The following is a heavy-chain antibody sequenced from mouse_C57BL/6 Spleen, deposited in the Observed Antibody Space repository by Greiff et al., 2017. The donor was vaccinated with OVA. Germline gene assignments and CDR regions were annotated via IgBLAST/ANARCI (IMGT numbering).Heavy chain of an antibody. CDR3: ARGYDGYVPNY. Sequence: VQLQQPGAELVMPGASVKLSCKASGYTFTSYWMHWVKQRPGQGLEWIGEIDPSDSYTNYNQKFKGKSTLTVDKSSSTAYMQLSSLTSEDSAVYYCARGYDGYVPNYWGQGTTLTVSS. J-gene: IGHJ2*01. V-gene: IGHV1-69*01. D-gene: IGHD2-3*01. CDR2: IDPSDSYT. CDR1: GYTFTSYW.